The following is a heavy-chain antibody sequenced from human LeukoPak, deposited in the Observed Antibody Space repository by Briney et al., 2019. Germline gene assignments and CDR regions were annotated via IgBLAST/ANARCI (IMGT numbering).Heavy chain of an antibody. J-gene: IGHJ4*02. V-gene: IGHV4-4*07. D-gene: IGHD6-19*01. CDR3: ARGGRIGQWLVKGFDC. Sequence: SETLSLTCTVSGGSIGSYYWTWIRQPAGKGLEWIGRIYTRGTTNYNPSLKSRVTISVDTSKNQFSLKLNSVTAADTAVYYCARGGRIGQWLVKGFDCWGQGTLVTVSA. CDR2: IYTRGTT. CDR1: GGSIGSYY.